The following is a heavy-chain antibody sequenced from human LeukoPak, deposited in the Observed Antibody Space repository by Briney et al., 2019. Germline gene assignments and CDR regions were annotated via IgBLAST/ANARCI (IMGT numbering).Heavy chain of an antibody. Sequence: GESLKISCKGSGYSFTSYWIGWVRQMPGKGLEWMGIIYPGDSDTRYSPSFQGQVTISVDKSISTADLQWSSLKASDTAMYYCARLANPLEDSSGYYFDYWGQGTLVTVSS. CDR3: ARLANPLEDSSGYYFDY. J-gene: IGHJ4*02. V-gene: IGHV5-51*01. CDR2: IYPGDSDT. D-gene: IGHD3-22*01. CDR1: GYSFTSYW.